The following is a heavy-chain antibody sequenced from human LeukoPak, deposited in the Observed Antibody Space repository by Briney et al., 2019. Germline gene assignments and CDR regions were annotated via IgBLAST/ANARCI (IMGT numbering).Heavy chain of an antibody. V-gene: IGHV3-23*01. D-gene: IGHD2-2*01. J-gene: IGHJ6*02. Sequence: PGASLRLSCAASGFTFSSYAMSWVRQAPGEGLEWVSAISGSGGSTYYADSVKGRFTISRDNSKNTLYLQMNSLRAEDTAVYYCAKERGYCSSTSCYYGMDVWGQGTTVTVSS. CDR3: AKERGYCSSTSCYYGMDV. CDR2: ISGSGGST. CDR1: GFTFSSYA.